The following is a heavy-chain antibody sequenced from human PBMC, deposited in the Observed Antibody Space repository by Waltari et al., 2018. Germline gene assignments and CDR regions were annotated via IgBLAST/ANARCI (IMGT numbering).Heavy chain of an antibody. Sequence: GGGVVQPGRSLRLSCAASGFTFSSYTMHWVRQAPGKGLEWVAFVSYDGINKYFADSVRGRFTISRDNSDNALYLQLNSLRIDDTAVYYCARGAWQQDYFDYWGQGTLVTVSS. V-gene: IGHV3-30*01. CDR2: VSYDGINK. D-gene: IGHD6-13*01. CDR3: ARGAWQQDYFDY. CDR1: GFTFSSYT. J-gene: IGHJ4*02.